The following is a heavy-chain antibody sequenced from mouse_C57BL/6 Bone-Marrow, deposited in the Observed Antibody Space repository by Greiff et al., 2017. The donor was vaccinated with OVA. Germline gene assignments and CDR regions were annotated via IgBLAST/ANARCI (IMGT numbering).Heavy chain of an antibody. Sequence: VKLMESGPGLVKPSQSLFLTCSITGFPITSGYYWIWIRQSPGKPLEWMGYITHSGETFYNPSLQSPISITRETSKNQFFLQLNSVTTEDTAMYYCAGGYYDGYPWFAYWGQGTLVTVSA. J-gene: IGHJ3*01. D-gene: IGHD2-3*01. V-gene: IGHV12-3*01. CDR2: ITHSGET. CDR3: AGGYYDGYPWFAY. CDR1: GFPITSGYY.